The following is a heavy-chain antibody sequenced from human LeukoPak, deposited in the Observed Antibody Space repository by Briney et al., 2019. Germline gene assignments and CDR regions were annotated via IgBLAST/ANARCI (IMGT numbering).Heavy chain of an antibody. V-gene: IGHV4-59*08. J-gene: IGHJ4*02. CDR1: GASISTYY. CDR3: ARRGSGTYSGGHFDY. Sequence: SETLSLTCTVSGASISTYYWNWIRQPPGGGLDWIGSIYYSGTTDYNPSLKSRITMSIDTSKNQFSLKLTSVTAADTAVYYCARRGSGTYSGGHFDYWAQGTLVTVSP. D-gene: IGHD1-26*01. CDR2: IYYSGTT.